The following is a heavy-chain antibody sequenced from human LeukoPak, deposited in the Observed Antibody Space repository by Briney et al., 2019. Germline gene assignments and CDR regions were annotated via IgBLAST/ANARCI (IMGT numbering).Heavy chain of an antibody. V-gene: IGHV4-59*01. D-gene: IGHD3-9*01. J-gene: IGHJ2*01. CDR3: AREYYDILTGYRRFDL. Sequence: XXXXXXPXXXLEWIGXIYYSGSTDYNPSLKSRVTISVDTSKNQFSLKLSSVTAADTAVYYCAREYYDILTGYRRFDLWGRGTLVTVSS. CDR2: IYYSGST.